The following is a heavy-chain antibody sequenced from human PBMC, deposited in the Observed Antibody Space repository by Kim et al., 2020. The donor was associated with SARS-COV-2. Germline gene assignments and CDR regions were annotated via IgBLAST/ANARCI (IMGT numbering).Heavy chain of an antibody. Sequence: GGSLRLSCAASGFTFSSYGMHWVRQAPGKGLEWVAVIWYDGSNKYYADSVKGRFTISRDNSKNTLYLQMNSLRAEETAVYYCAKDLGAAADDPVRGYFDLWGRGTLVTVSS. D-gene: IGHD6-13*01. J-gene: IGHJ2*01. CDR2: IWYDGSNK. CDR1: GFTFSSYG. V-gene: IGHV3-33*06. CDR3: AKDLGAAADDPVRGYFDL.